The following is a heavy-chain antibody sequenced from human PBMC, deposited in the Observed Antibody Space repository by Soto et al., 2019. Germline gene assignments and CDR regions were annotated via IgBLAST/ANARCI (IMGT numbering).Heavy chain of an antibody. Sequence: QVQLQESGPGLVKPSETLSLTCTVPGGSISSYYWSWIRQPPGKGLEWIGYIYYSGSTNYNPSLKSRVTISVDTSKNQFSLKLSSVTAADTAVYYCARSYYDSSGYEGGFDPWGQGTLVTVSS. D-gene: IGHD3-22*01. J-gene: IGHJ5*02. CDR2: IYYSGST. CDR3: ARSYYDSSGYEGGFDP. V-gene: IGHV4-59*01. CDR1: GGSISSYY.